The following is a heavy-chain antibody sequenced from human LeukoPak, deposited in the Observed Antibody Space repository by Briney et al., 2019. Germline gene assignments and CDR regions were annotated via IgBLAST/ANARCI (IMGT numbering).Heavy chain of an antibody. J-gene: IGHJ4*01. CDR2: LFSGGDT. V-gene: IGHV3-66*04. Sequence: GGSLRLSCTASGFSFSRYYMSWGRQAPGKGLEWISVLFSGGDTYYADSVKDRFGVSRDSSSETLFLQMNSLRVDDTAVYYCARQGFDSGFDYWGHGTTVTVSS. CDR3: ARQGFDSGFDY. CDR1: GFSFSRYY. D-gene: IGHD2-21*01.